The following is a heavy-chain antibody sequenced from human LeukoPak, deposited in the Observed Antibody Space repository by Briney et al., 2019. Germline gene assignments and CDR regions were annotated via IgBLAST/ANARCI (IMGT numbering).Heavy chain of an antibody. J-gene: IGHJ4*02. D-gene: IGHD3-16*01. V-gene: IGHV3-23*01. Sequence: GGSLRLSCAASGFTFASYAMRWVRQAPGKGLEWVSAISGSGGNTYYADSVKGRFTISRDNSKNTLYLQMNSLRAEDTAVYHCAKRLPTGGALDYWGQGTLVTVSS. CDR2: ISGSGGNT. CDR3: AKRLPTGGALDY. CDR1: GFTFASYA.